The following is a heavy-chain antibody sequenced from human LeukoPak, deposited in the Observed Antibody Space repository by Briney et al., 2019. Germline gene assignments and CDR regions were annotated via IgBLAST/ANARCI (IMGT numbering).Heavy chain of an antibody. Sequence: ASVKVSCKASGYTFTSYYMHWVRQAPGQGLEWMGIINPSGGSTSYAQKFQGRVTMTRDTSTSTVYMELSSLRSEDTAVYYCARSLGGGLWFGDGLGAFDIWGQGTMVTVSS. V-gene: IGHV1-46*01. J-gene: IGHJ3*02. CDR2: INPSGGST. CDR3: ARSLGGGLWFGDGLGAFDI. D-gene: IGHD3-10*01. CDR1: GYTFTSYY.